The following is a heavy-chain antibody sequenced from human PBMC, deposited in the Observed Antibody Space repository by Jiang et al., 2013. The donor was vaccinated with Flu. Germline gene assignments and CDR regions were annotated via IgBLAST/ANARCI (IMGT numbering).Heavy chain of an antibody. CDR3: ARLHDYGDYAPTNYYYYGMDV. D-gene: IGHD4-17*01. V-gene: IGHV5-51*01. CDR1: GYSFTSYW. Sequence: GAEVKKPGESLKISCKGSGYSFTSYWIGWVRQMPGKGLEWMGIIYPGDSDTRYSPSFQGQVTISADKSISTAYLQWSSLKASDTAMYYCARLHDYGDYAPTNYYYYGMDVWGKGTTVTVSS. J-gene: IGHJ6*04. CDR2: IYPGDSDT.